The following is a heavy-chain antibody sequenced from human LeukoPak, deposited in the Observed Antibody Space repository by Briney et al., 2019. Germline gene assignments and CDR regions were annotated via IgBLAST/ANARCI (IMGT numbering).Heavy chain of an antibody. Sequence: SETLSLTCAVSGGSISSSSYYWGWIRQPPGKGLEWIGSIYYSGSTYYNPALKSRVTISVDTSKNQFSLKLSSVTAADTAVYYCARALGDYYDSSDRDYFDYWGQGTLVTVSS. CDR1: GGSISSSSYY. V-gene: IGHV4-39*07. J-gene: IGHJ4*02. D-gene: IGHD3-22*01. CDR3: ARALGDYYDSSDRDYFDY. CDR2: IYYSGST.